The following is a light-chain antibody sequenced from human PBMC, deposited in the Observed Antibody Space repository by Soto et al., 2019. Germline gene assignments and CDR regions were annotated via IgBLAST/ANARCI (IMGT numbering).Light chain of an antibody. J-gene: IGLJ1*01. CDR1: NIGSKS. CDR3: QVSDSSSDHRGV. V-gene: IGLV3-21*04. CDR2: YDS. Sequence: SYELTQPPSVSVAPGKTARITCGGNNIGSKSVHWYQQKPGQAPVLVIYYDSDRPSGIPERFSGSNSGNTATLTISRVEAGDEADYYCQVSDSSSDHRGVFGTGTKVTVL.